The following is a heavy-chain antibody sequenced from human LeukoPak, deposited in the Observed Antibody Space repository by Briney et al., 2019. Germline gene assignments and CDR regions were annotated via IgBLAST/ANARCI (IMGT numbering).Heavy chain of an antibody. CDR2: ISGSSGYI. D-gene: IGHD3-10*01. Sequence: GGSLRLSCAASGFTFSSYSMNWVRQAPGKGLDWVSSISGSSGYIYYADSVKGRFTISRDNAKNSMYLQMNSLRAEDTAVYYCARGLTIEHWFDPWGQGTLVTVSS. CDR3: ARGLTIEHWFDP. J-gene: IGHJ5*02. V-gene: IGHV3-21*01. CDR1: GFTFSSYS.